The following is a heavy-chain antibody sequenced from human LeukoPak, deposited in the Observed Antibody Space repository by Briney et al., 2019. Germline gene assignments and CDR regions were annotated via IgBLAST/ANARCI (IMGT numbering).Heavy chain of an antibody. D-gene: IGHD3-10*01. J-gene: IGHJ4*02. Sequence: GGSLRLSCVASGFTFNNYGIHWIRQAPGKGLEWVAFIRFDGSKKFYSDSVKGRFTISRDNSKNTLYLQMNSLRAEDSAVYFCAKDRPPQYDSGTYSDYWGQGTLLTVSS. CDR3: AKDRPPQYDSGTYSDY. V-gene: IGHV3-30*02. CDR1: GFTFNNYG. CDR2: IRFDGSKK.